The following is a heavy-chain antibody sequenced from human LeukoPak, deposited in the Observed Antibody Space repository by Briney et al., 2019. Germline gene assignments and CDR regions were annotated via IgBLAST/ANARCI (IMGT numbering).Heavy chain of an antibody. CDR2: IKQDGGEK. V-gene: IGHV3-7*04. J-gene: IGHJ4*02. CDR3: AGRGDGNLYYFDH. Sequence: GGTLRLSRAASGFTLSSYWMSWVRQAPGKGLEWVANIKQDGGEKYYVDSVKGRFTISRDNAKNSLYLQMNSLRPEDTAVYYCAGRGDGNLYYFDHWGQGTLVTASS. D-gene: IGHD5-24*01. CDR1: GFTLSSYW.